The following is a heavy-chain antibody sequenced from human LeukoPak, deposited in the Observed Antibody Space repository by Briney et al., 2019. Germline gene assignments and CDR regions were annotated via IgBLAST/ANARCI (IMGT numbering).Heavy chain of an antibody. CDR2: IIPIFGTA. Sequence: GASVKVSCKASGGTFISYAISWVRQAPGQGLEWMGGIIPIFGTANYAQKFQGRVTITADESTSTAYMELSSLRSEDTAVYYCARFAYCSGGSCYSRYYYYGMDVWGQGTTVTVSS. CDR1: GGTFISYA. J-gene: IGHJ6*02. CDR3: ARFAYCSGGSCYSRYYYYGMDV. V-gene: IGHV1-69*13. D-gene: IGHD2-15*01.